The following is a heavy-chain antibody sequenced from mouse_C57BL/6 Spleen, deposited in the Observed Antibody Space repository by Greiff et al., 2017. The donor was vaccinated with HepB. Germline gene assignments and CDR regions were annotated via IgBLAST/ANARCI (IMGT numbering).Heavy chain of an antibody. Sequence: VQLQQPGAELVMPGASVKLSCKASGYTFTSYWMHWVKQRPGQGLEWIGEIDPSDSYTNYNQKFKGKSTLTVDKSSSTAYMQLSSLTSEDSAVYYCARYFHPLYAMDYWGQGTSVTVSS. CDR3: ARYFHPLYAMDY. V-gene: IGHV1-69*01. CDR1: GYTFTSYW. J-gene: IGHJ4*01. CDR2: IDPSDSYT.